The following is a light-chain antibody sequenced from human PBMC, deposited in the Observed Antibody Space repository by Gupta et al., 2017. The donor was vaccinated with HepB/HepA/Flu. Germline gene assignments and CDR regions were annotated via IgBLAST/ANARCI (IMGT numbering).Light chain of an antibody. CDR2: AAS. Sequence: DIQLTQSPSFLSASVGDRVTITCRASQGISSYLAWYQQKPGKAPKLLIYAASPVQSGVPSRFRGSGSGTELTLTVSSRQPEDFATYYCQQRNSSPLTFGGGTKVEIK. CDR1: QGISSY. V-gene: IGKV1-9*01. J-gene: IGKJ4*01. CDR3: QQRNSSPLT.